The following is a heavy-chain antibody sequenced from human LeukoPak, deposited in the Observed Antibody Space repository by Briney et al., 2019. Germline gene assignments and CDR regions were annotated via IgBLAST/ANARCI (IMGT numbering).Heavy chain of an antibody. CDR1: GFTFSIYN. V-gene: IGHV3-30*02. J-gene: IGHJ4*02. CDR2: IHYDENYK. D-gene: IGHD1-14*01. CDR3: AKAFTTGTLYYFDS. Sequence: PGGSLRLSCAASGFTFSIYNMHWVRQAPGKGLEWVAFIHYDENYKNYADSVQGRFTISRDSTKNTLYPEMKSLRPEDAAVYYCAKAFTTGTLYYFDSWGQGTLVTVSS.